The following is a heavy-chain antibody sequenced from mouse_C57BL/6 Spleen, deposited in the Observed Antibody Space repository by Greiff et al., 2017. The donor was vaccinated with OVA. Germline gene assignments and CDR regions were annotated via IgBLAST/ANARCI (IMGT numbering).Heavy chain of an antibody. CDR3: ARHVVLYDYDGYFDV. V-gene: IGHV1-62-2*01. D-gene: IGHD2-4*01. Sequence: QVHVKQSGAELVKPGASVKLSCKASGYTFTEYTIHWVKQRSGQGLEWIGWFYPGSGSIKYNEKFKDKATLTADQSSSTVYMELSRLTSEDSAVYVCARHVVLYDYDGYFDVWGTGTTVTVSS. J-gene: IGHJ1*03. CDR1: GYTFTEYT. CDR2: FYPGSGSI.